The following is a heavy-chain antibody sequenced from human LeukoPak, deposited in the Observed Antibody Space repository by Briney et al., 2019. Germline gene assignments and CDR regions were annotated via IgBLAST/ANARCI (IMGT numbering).Heavy chain of an antibody. D-gene: IGHD6-19*01. J-gene: IGHJ4*02. CDR3: AREHERVAGTRDFDY. Sequence: GGSLRLSCAASGFTFSSYSMNWVRQAPGKGLEWVSYISSSSTIYYADSVKGRFTISRDTAKNSLYLQMNSLRDEDTAVYYCAREHERVAGTRDFDYWGQGTLVTVSS. CDR2: ISSSSTI. CDR1: GFTFSSYS. V-gene: IGHV3-48*02.